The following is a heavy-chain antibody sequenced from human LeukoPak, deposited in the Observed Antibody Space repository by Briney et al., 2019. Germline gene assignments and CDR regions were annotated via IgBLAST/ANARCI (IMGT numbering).Heavy chain of an antibody. D-gene: IGHD6-19*01. CDR1: GGSISSSSYY. CDR2: LNYSGST. J-gene: IGHJ5*02. V-gene: IGHV4-39*07. CDR3: ARLENWYSSGWYAWFDP. Sequence: SETLSLTCTVSGGSISSSSYYWGWIRQPPGKGLEWIESLNYSGSTYYNPSLKSRVTISLDTSKNQFSLNLSSVTAADTAVYYCARLENWYSSGWYAWFDPWGQGTLVTVSS.